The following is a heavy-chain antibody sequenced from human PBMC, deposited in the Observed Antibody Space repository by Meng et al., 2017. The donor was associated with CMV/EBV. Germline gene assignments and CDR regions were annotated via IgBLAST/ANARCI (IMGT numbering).Heavy chain of an antibody. V-gene: IGHV4-34*01. Sequence: SETLSLTCAVYGGSFSGYYWSWIRQPPGKGLEWIGEINHSGSTNYNPSLKSRVTISVDTSMNQFSLKLSSVTAADTAVYYCAIFDSSGYYKDYWGQGTLVTVSS. J-gene: IGHJ4*02. CDR3: AIFDSSGYYKDY. D-gene: IGHD3-22*01. CDR1: GGSFSGYY. CDR2: INHSGST.